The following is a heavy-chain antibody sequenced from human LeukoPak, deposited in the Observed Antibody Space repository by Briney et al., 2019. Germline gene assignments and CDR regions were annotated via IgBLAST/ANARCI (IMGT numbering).Heavy chain of an antibody. J-gene: IGHJ3*02. V-gene: IGHV3-33*01. CDR2: IWYDGSNK. CDR1: GFTFSSYG. D-gene: IGHD2-2*01. Sequence: GGSLRLSCAASGFTFSSYGMHWVCQAPGKGLEWVAVIWYDGSNKYYADSVKGRFTISRDNSKNTLYLQMNSLRAEDTAVYYCAREPAAIKLTHAFDIWGQGTMVTVSS. CDR3: AREPAAIKLTHAFDI.